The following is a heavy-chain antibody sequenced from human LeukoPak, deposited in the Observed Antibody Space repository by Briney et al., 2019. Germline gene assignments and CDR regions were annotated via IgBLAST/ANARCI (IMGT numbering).Heavy chain of an antibody. CDR2: IKQDGSEK. Sequence: GGSLRLSCAASGFTFSIYWMSWVRQAPGKGLEWVANIKQDGSEKYYVDSVKGRFTISRDNAKNSLYLQMNSLRAEDTAVYYCARGSSSWYHSVNDYWGQGTLVTVSS. CDR1: GFTFSIYW. J-gene: IGHJ4*02. D-gene: IGHD6-13*01. CDR3: ARGSSSWYHSVNDY. V-gene: IGHV3-7*04.